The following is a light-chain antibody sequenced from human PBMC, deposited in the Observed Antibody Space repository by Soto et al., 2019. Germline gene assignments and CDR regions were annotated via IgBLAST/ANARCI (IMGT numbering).Light chain of an antibody. CDR3: QYLNSFPLS. V-gene: IGKV1-39*01. CDR2: AAS. Sequence: DIQMTQSPSSLSASVGDRVTITCRASQTISSYLNWYQQKPGKAPKLLIYAASSLQSGVPSRFSGSGSGTDFSLTIRSLQTQDAAPYYCQYLNSFPLSFGGATKVDIK. CDR1: QTISSY. J-gene: IGKJ4*01.